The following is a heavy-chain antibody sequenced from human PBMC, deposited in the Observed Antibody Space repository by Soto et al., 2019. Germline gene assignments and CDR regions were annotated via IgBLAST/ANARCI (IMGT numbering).Heavy chain of an antibody. CDR1: GGSFSGYY. CDR2: INHSGST. J-gene: IGHJ4*02. D-gene: IGHD3-10*01. CDR3: ARGNHYGSGSYPN. Sequence: PSETLSLTCAVYGGSFSGYYWSWIRQPPGKGLEWIGEINHSGSTNYNPSLKSRVTISVDTSKNQFSLKLSSVTAADTAVYYCARGNHYGSGSYPNWGQGTLVTVSS. V-gene: IGHV4-34*01.